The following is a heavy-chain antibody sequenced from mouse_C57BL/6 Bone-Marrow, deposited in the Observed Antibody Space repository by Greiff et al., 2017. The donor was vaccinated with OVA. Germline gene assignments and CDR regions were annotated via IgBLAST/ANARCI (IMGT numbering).Heavy chain of an antibody. CDR1: GFTFSSYG. CDR3: AREFITTVDEYFDV. V-gene: IGHV5-6*01. CDR2: ISSGGSYT. J-gene: IGHJ1*03. Sequence: EVQVVESGGDLVKPGGSLKLSCAASGFTFSSYGMSWVRQTPDKRLEWVATISSGGSYTYYPDSVKGRFTISRDNAKNTLYLQMSSLKSEDTAMYYCAREFITTVDEYFDVWGTGTTVTVSS. D-gene: IGHD1-1*01.